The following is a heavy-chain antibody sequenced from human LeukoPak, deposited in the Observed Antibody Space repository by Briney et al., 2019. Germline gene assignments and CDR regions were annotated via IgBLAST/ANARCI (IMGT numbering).Heavy chain of an antibody. CDR1: GGSIRSGDFY. Sequence: KSSETLFLTCTVSGGSIRSGDFYWSWVRQPPGKGLEWIGEIYHSGSTNYNPSLKSRVTISVDKSKNQFSLKLSSVTAADTAVYYCARGWGNDYGDYGGGSDYWGQGTLVTVSS. J-gene: IGHJ4*02. V-gene: IGHV4-4*02. CDR2: IYHSGST. D-gene: IGHD4-17*01. CDR3: ARGWGNDYGDYGGGSDY.